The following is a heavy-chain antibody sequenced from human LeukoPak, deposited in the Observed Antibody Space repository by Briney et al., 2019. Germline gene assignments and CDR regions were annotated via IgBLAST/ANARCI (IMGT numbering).Heavy chain of an antibody. CDR3: TRDGLYDFWSGYSPNFDY. Sequence: GGSLRLSCTASGFTFGDYAMSWFRQAPGKGLEWVGLIRSKAYGGTTEYAASVKGRFTISRDDSKSIAYLQMNSLKTEDTAVYYCTRDGLYDFWSGYSPNFDYWGQGTLVTVSS. J-gene: IGHJ4*02. CDR2: IRSKAYGGTT. D-gene: IGHD3-3*01. V-gene: IGHV3-49*03. CDR1: GFTFGDYA.